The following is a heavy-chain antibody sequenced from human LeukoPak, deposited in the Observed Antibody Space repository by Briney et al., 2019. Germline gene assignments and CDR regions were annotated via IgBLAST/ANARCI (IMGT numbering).Heavy chain of an antibody. J-gene: IGHJ6*03. V-gene: IGHV1-2*06. Sequence: GASVKVSCKASGYTFTGYYMHWVRQAPGQGLEWMGRINPNSGGTNYAQKFQGRVTMTRDTSISTAYMELSRLRSDDTAVYYCAREGSGWYGAGVYYYMDVWGKGTTVTVSS. CDR3: AREGSGWYGAGVYYYMDV. CDR2: INPNSGGT. CDR1: GYTFTGYY. D-gene: IGHD6-19*01.